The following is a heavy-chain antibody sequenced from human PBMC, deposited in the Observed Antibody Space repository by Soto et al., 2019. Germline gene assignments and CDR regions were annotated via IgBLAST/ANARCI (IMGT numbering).Heavy chain of an antibody. D-gene: IGHD5-12*01. CDR3: AKGGGYVGWFDP. J-gene: IGHJ5*02. CDR2: INPSGGST. V-gene: IGHV1-46*01. Sequence: QVQLVQSGAEVKKPGASVKVSCKASGYTFTSYYMHWVRQAPGQGLEWMGIINPSGGSTSYAQKLQGRVTMTRDTSTSTVYMELSSLRSEDTAVYYGAKGGGYVGWFDPWGQGTLVTVSS. CDR1: GYTFTSYY.